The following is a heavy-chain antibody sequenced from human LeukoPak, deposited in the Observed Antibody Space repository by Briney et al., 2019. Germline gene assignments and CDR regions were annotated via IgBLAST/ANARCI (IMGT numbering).Heavy chain of an antibody. V-gene: IGHV3-23*01. J-gene: IGHJ4*02. CDR3: VREDTPATANY. Sequence: GGSLRLSYAASGFNFANHAMSWVRQTPGKGLEWVSAISGGGNITYYADSVTGRFTISRDNSKDTLFLQMHSLRPGDTAVYYCVREDTPATANYWGQGTLVTISS. CDR1: GFNFANHA. D-gene: IGHD2-21*02. CDR2: ISGGGNIT.